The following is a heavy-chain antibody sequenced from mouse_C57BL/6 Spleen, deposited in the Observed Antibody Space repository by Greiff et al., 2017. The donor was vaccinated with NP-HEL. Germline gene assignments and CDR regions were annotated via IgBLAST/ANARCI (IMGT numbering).Heavy chain of an antibody. CDR3: ASRLGPEYFDY. V-gene: IGHV1-69*01. J-gene: IGHJ2*01. CDR1: GYTFTSYW. D-gene: IGHD4-1*01. CDR2: IDPSDSYT. Sequence: QVQLQQPGAELVMPGASVKLSCKASGYTFTSYWMHWVKQRPGQGLEWIGEIDPSDSYTNYNQKFKGTYTLTVDKSSSTAYMHLSSLTSEDSAVYYCASRLGPEYFDYWGQGTTLTVSS.